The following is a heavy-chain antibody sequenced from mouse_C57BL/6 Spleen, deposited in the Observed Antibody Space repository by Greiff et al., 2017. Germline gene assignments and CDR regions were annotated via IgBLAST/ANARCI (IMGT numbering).Heavy chain of an antibody. CDR2: ISYDGSN. CDR1: GYSITSGYY. V-gene: IGHV3-6*01. D-gene: IGHD4-1*01. CDR3: ARGGWDGD. Sequence: EVQLQESGPGLVKPSQSLSLTCSVTGYSITSGYYWNWIRQFPGNKLEWMGYISYDGSNNYNPSLKNRISITRDTSKNQFFLKLNSVTTEDTATYYCARGGWDGDWGQGTTLTVSS. J-gene: IGHJ2*01.